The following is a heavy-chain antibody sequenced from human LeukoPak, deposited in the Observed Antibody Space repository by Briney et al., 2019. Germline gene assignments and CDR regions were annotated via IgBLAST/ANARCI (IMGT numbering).Heavy chain of an antibody. CDR2: INTNTGNP. D-gene: IGHD6-13*01. V-gene: IGHV7-4-1*02. Sequence: EASVKVSCKASGYTFTNYAMNWVRQAPGQGLEWMGWINTNTGNPTYAQGFTGRFVFSLDTSVSTANLQISSLKAEDTAMYYCARERRSSSPGEQQLVRAFDIWGQGTMVTVSS. J-gene: IGHJ3*02. CDR3: ARERRSSSPGEQQLVRAFDI. CDR1: GYTFTNYA.